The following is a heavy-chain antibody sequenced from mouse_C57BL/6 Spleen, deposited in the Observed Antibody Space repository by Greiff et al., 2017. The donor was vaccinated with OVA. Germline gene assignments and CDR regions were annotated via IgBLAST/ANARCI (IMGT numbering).Heavy chain of an antibody. CDR3: ARWLITSKGGAMDY. D-gene: IGHD1-1*01. CDR1: GYTFTSYW. V-gene: IGHV1-52*01. Sequence: QVQLQQPGAELVRPGSSVKLSCKASGYTFTSYWMHWVKQRPIQGLEWIGNIDPSDSETHYNQKFKDKATLTVDKSSSTAYMQLSSLTSEDSAVYYCARWLITSKGGAMDYWGQGTSVTVSS. J-gene: IGHJ4*01. CDR2: IDPSDSET.